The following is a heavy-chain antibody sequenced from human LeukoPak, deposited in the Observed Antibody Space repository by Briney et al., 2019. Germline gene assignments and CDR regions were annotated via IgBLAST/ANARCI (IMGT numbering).Heavy chain of an antibody. CDR1: GGSISSYY. D-gene: IGHD3-22*01. CDR3: ARFVTRYYDSSGPTAFDY. V-gene: IGHV4-59*01. CDR2: IYYSGST. Sequence: SETLSLTCTVSGGSISSYYWSWIRQPPGKGLEWIGYIYYSGSTNYNPSLKSRVTISVDTSKNQFSLKLSSVTAADTAVYYCARFVTRYYDSSGPTAFDYWGQGTLVTVSS. J-gene: IGHJ4*02.